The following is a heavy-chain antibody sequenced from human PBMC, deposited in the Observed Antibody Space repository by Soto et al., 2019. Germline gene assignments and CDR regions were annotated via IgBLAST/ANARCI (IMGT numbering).Heavy chain of an antibody. D-gene: IGHD6-13*01. V-gene: IGHV3-30*18. Sequence: QVQLVESGGGVVQPGRSLRLSCAASGFTFSSYGMHWVHQAPGEGLERVAVISYGGRNKYYADSVKGRFTITTENSKNTVYVEMNRLRAEETAVYYCAKDQRNSICWYTRTSDYYGMDVWGQATGVTVS. CDR2: ISYGGRNK. CDR3: AKDQRNSICWYTRTSDYYGMDV. CDR1: GFTFSSYG. J-gene: IGHJ6*02.